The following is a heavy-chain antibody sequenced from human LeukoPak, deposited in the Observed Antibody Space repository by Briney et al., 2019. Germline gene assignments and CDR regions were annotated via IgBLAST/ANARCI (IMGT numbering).Heavy chain of an antibody. CDR1: GFTVSSNY. V-gene: IGHV3-23*01. J-gene: IGHJ4*02. CDR2: ISGSGGST. D-gene: IGHD3-10*01. CDR3: AKSGSGYGSGSSHFDY. Sequence: GGSLRLSCAASGFTVSSNYMSWVRQAPGKGLEWVSAISGSGGSTYYADSVKGRFTISRDNSKNTLYLQMNSLRAEDTAVYYCAKSGSGYGSGSSHFDYWGQGTLVTVSS.